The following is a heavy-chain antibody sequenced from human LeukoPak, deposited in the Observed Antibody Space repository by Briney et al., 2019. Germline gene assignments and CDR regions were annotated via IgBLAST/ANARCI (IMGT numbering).Heavy chain of an antibody. D-gene: IGHD6-19*01. CDR2: IKQDGSEK. CDR1: GGSISSSSYY. Sequence: ETLSLTCTVSGGSISSSSYYWGWIRQPPGKGLEWVAKIKQDGSEKYYVDSVKGRFTISRDNTRDSLYLQMNSLRAEDTAVYYCAKRSGSGWLTDWGQGTLVTVSS. V-gene: IGHV3-7*01. CDR3: AKRSGSGWLTD. J-gene: IGHJ4*02.